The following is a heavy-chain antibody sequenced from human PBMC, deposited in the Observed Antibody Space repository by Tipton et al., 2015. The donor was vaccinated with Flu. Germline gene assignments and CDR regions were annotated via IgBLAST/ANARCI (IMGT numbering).Heavy chain of an antibody. Sequence: LRLSCAVYGGSFSGYYWNWIRQPPGKGLEWIGETNHSGSTNYNPSLKSRVTISVDTSKNQFSLKLSSVTAADTAVYYCARNYGAYSGILDSWGQGTLVTVSS. D-gene: IGHD4-17*01. V-gene: IGHV4-34*01. CDR2: TNHSGST. J-gene: IGHJ4*02. CDR3: ARNYGAYSGILDS. CDR1: GGSFSGYY.